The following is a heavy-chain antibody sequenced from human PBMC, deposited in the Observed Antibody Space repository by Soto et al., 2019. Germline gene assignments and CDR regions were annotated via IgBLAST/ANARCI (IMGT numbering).Heavy chain of an antibody. J-gene: IGHJ4*02. V-gene: IGHV3-23*01. Sequence: GGSLRLSCAASGFTFSSYAMSWVRQAPGKGLKWVSAISGSGGSTYYADSVKGRFTISRDNSKNTLYLQMNSLRAEDTAVYYCAKEGEPTSYYYDSSGYYYAYYFDFWGQGTLVTVSS. CDR2: ISGSGGST. D-gene: IGHD3-22*01. CDR1: GFTFSSYA. CDR3: AKEGEPTSYYYDSSGYYYAYYFDF.